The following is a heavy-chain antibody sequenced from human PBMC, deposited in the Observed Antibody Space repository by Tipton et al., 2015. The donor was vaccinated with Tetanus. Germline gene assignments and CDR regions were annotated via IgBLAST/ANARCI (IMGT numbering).Heavy chain of an antibody. CDR3: ARSSIAGRWFDP. V-gene: IGHV1-46*01. D-gene: IGHD6-6*01. Sequence: QSGPEVKKPGASVKASCKASGYTFTSYYMHWVRQAPGQGLEWMGIINPSGGSTSYAQKFQGRVTMTRDTSTSTVYMELSSLRSEDTAVYYCARSSIAGRWFDPWGQGTLVTVSS. J-gene: IGHJ5*02. CDR1: GYTFTSYY. CDR2: INPSGGST.